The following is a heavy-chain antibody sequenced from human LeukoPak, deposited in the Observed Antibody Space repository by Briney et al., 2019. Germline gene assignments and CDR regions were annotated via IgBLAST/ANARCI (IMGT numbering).Heavy chain of an antibody. D-gene: IGHD2-2*01. CDR3: ARGLHSTMPYWGY. CDR2: ISSSSSYT. CDR1: GFTFSDYY. Sequence: GGSLRLSCAASGFTFSDYYMSWIRRAPGKGLEWVSYISSSSSYTNYADSVKGRFTISRDNAKNSLYLQMNSLRAEDTAVYYCARGLHSTMPYWGYWGQGTLVTVSS. V-gene: IGHV3-11*05. J-gene: IGHJ4*02.